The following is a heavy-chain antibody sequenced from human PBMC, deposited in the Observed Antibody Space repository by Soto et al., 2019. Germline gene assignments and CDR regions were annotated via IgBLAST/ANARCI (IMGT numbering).Heavy chain of an antibody. D-gene: IGHD1-26*01. CDR2: INPIFETA. Sequence: QVQLVQSGAEMKKAGSSVKVSCKASGGTFSNYAIDWVRQAPGRGLEWMGGINPIFETATYAQRFQGRVTITADKSTTTVYMEVSGLRFDDTAVYYCARGWATVGATTAFAYWGQGALVTVSS. CDR1: GGTFSNYA. V-gene: IGHV1-69*06. CDR3: ARGWATVGATTAFAY. J-gene: IGHJ4*02.